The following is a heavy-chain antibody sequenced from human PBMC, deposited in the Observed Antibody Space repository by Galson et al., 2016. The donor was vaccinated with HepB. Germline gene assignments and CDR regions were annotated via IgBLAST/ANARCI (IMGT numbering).Heavy chain of an antibody. J-gene: IGHJ5*02. CDR3: ARSESNYGSGKIYP. D-gene: IGHD3-10*01. V-gene: IGHV3-33*01. Sequence: SLRLSCAVSGFTFSSYAMHWVRQAPGKGLEWVTIIWSDGNKKYYGDSVKGRFTISRDNSKNTIYLQRDTLRVQDTAKYYCARSESNYGSGKIYPWGRGTRVTVSS. CDR1: GFTFSSYA. CDR2: IWSDGNKK.